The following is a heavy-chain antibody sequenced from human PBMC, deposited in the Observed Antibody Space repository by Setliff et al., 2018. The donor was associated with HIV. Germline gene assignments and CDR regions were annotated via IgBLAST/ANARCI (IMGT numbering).Heavy chain of an antibody. V-gene: IGHV1-18*01. D-gene: IGHD3-22*01. CDR2: ISVDNGNT. CDR3: ARGARDMIVVIGGDAFDI. Sequence: ASVKVSCKASGYTFSSYGISWVRQAPGQRLEWMGWISVDNGNTNYAQKFQGRVTMTTDTSTSTAYMELRSLKSEDTAVYYCARGARDMIVVIGGDAFDIWGQGTMVTVSS. J-gene: IGHJ3*02. CDR1: GYTFSSYG.